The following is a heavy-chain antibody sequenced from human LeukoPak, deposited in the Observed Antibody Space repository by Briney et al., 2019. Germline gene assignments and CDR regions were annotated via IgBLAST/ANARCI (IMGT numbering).Heavy chain of an antibody. D-gene: IGHD5-24*01. J-gene: IGHJ6*02. CDR3: AKDREMGDYYGMDV. CDR1: GFTFSSYG. V-gene: IGHV3-33*06. CDR2: MWFDGSNK. Sequence: GMSLRLSCAASGFTFSSYGMHWVRQAPGKGLEWVAVMWFDGSNKYYADSVKGRFTISRDNSKNTLYLQMNSLRAEDTAVYYCAKDREMGDYYGMDVWGQGTTVTVSS.